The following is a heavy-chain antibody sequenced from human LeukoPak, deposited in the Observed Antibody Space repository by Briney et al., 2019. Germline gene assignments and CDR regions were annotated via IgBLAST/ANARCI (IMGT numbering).Heavy chain of an antibody. Sequence: PSETLSLTCTVSGGSISSYYWSWIRQPPGKGLEWIGSIYYSGSTYYNPSLKSRVTISVDTSKNQFSLKLSSVTAADTAVYYCARHGYYDSSGYYSIYFDYWGQGTLVTVSS. D-gene: IGHD3-22*01. J-gene: IGHJ4*02. CDR3: ARHGYYDSSGYYSIYFDY. V-gene: IGHV4-39*01. CDR2: IYYSGST. CDR1: GGSISSYY.